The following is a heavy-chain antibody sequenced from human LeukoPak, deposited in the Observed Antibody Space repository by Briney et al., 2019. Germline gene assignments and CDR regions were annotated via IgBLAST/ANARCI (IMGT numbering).Heavy chain of an antibody. Sequence: ASVKVSCKASGYTFTGYYMHWVRQAPGQGLEWMGWINPNSGGTNYAQKLQGRVTMTTDTSTSTAYMELRSLRSDDTAVYYCARGYGDYVWDGWFDPWGQGTLVTVSS. CDR1: GYTFTGYY. V-gene: IGHV1-2*02. J-gene: IGHJ5*02. CDR2: INPNSGGT. CDR3: ARGYGDYVWDGWFDP. D-gene: IGHD4-17*01.